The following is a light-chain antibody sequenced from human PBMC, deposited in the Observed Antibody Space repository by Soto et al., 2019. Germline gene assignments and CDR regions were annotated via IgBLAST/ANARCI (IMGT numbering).Light chain of an antibody. CDR2: WAS. CDR3: QQYYNTPRT. J-gene: IGKJ1*01. CDR1: QSVLYSSDNKNY. V-gene: IGKV4-1*01. Sequence: DIVMTQSPDSLAVSLGERATINCKSSQSVLYSSDNKNYLAWYQQKPGQPPKLLIYWASTRESGVPDRFSGSGSGTDFTLTITSLQAEDVAVYFCQQYYNTPRTFGQGTRWIS.